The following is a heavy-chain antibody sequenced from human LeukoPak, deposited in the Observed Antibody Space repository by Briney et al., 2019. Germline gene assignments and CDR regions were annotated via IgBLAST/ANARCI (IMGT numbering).Heavy chain of an antibody. CDR3: ARAPFGSIPNWFDP. CDR1: GYTFITYY. V-gene: IGHV1-2*02. D-gene: IGHD3-10*01. CDR2: INPNSGGT. J-gene: IGHJ5*02. Sequence: ASVKVSCKPSGYTFITYYMHWVRQAPGQGLEWMGWINPNSGGTNYAQKFQGRVTMTRDTSISTAYMELSRLRSDDTAVYYCARAPFGSIPNWFDPWGQGTLVTVSS.